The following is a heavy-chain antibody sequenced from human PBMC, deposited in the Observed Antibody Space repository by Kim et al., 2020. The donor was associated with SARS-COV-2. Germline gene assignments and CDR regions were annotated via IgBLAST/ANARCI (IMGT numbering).Heavy chain of an antibody. CDR1: GFTFSSYW. V-gene: IGHV3-7*01. Sequence: GGSLRLSCAASGFTFSSYWMSWVRQAPGKGLEWVANIKQDGSEKYYVDSVKGRFTISRDNAKNSLYLQMNSLRAEDTAVYYCARGGCGGDCYRPPTPPFYYYYGMDVWGQGTTVTVSS. CDR2: IKQDGSEK. J-gene: IGHJ6*02. D-gene: IGHD2-21*02. CDR3: ARGGCGGDCYRPPTPPFYYYYGMDV.